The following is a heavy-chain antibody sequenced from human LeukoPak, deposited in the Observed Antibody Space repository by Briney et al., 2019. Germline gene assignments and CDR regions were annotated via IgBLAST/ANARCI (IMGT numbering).Heavy chain of an antibody. CDR2: IKQDGSEK. CDR3: ARDADHYADH. J-gene: IGHJ1*01. V-gene: IGHV3-7*04. D-gene: IGHD4-17*01. Sequence: GGSLRLSCAASGFTFSHYWMSWVRQAPGKGLEWVANIKQDGSEKNYVGSVKGRFSVSRDIAKNSLSLQMNTLRAEDTAVYYCARDADHYADHWGQGTLVTVSS. CDR1: GFTFSHYW.